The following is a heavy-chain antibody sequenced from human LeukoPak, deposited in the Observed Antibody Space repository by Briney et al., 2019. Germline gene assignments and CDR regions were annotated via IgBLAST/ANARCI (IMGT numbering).Heavy chain of an antibody. J-gene: IGHJ5*02. CDR3: ARHSPAMVRDLNWFDP. CDR1: GGSISSYY. Sequence: SETLSLTCTVSGGSISSYYWSWIRQPPGKGLEWIGYIYYSGSTNYNPSLKSRVTISVDTSKNQFSLKLSSVTAADTAVYHCARHSPAMVRDLNWFDPWGQGTLVTVSS. D-gene: IGHD3-10*01. CDR2: IYYSGST. V-gene: IGHV4-59*08.